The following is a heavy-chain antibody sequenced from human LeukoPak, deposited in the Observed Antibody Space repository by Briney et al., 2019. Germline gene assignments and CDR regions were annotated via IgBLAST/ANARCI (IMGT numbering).Heavy chain of an antibody. CDR2: ISYDGSNK. CDR1: GFTFSSYG. V-gene: IGHV3-30*18. D-gene: IGHD1-26*01. J-gene: IGHJ4*02. CDR3: AKGPQWELPYYFDY. Sequence: PGGSLRLSCAASGFTFSSYGMHWVRQAPGKGLEWVAVISYDGSNKYYADSVKGRFTISRDNSKNTLYLQMNSLRAEDTAVYYCAKGPQWELPYYFDYWGQGTLVTVSS.